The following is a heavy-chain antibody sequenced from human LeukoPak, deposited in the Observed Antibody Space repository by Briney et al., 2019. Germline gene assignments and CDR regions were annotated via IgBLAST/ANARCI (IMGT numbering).Heavy chain of an antibody. D-gene: IGHD3-22*01. J-gene: IGHJ4*02. Sequence: SETLSLTCTVSGGSISSYYWSWIRQPPGKGLEWIGYIYYSGSTNYNPSLKSRVTISVDTSKNQFSLKLSSVTAADTAVYYCARWYYYDSSGYYYALGYFDYWGQGTLVTVSS. V-gene: IGHV4-59*08. CDR2: IYYSGST. CDR1: GGSISSYY. CDR3: ARWYYYDSSGYYYALGYFDY.